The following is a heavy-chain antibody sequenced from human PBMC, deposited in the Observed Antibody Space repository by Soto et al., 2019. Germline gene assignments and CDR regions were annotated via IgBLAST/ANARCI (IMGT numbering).Heavy chain of an antibody. CDR2: IVVGSGNT. J-gene: IGHJ6*02. CDR1: GFTFTSSA. CDR3: AADERRVSSSAGPYGMDV. Sequence: ASVKFSCKASGFTFTSSAVQWVRQARGQRFEWIGWIVVGSGNTNYAQKFQERVTITRDMSTSTAYMELSSLRSEDTAVYYCAADERRVSSSAGPYGMDVWGQGTTVTVSS. D-gene: IGHD6-13*01. V-gene: IGHV1-58*01.